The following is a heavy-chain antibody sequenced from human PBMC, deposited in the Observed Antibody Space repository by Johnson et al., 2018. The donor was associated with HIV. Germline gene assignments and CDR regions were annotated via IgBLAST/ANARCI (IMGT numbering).Heavy chain of an antibody. V-gene: IGHV3-15*01. CDR2: IKSKSDDETT. D-gene: IGHD2-2*03. J-gene: IGHJ3*02. CDR1: GFTFNHAW. Sequence: MQLVESGGGLVQPGGSLRLSCAASGFTFNHAWMNWVRQAPGKGLEWVGRIKSKSDDETTDYGAPVKGRFTISRDDSQNTVFLEMTSLKTEDTAVYYCTKPLDHVGWISSVWVSGHGFDIWGHGTLVTVSS. CDR3: TKPLDHVGWISSVWVSGHGFDI.